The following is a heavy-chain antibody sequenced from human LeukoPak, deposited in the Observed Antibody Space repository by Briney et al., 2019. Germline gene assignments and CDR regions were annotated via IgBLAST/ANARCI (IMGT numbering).Heavy chain of an antibody. Sequence: ASVKVSCMASGYSFTIYGICCVRQAPGQGLEWMGWISAYNGNTNYAQKLQGRVPLTTDTSTSTAYMELRSLRADDTAVYYCTRVDYVAYCGRDDYWGQGTLVTVSS. D-gene: IGHD4-17*01. V-gene: IGHV1-18*01. J-gene: IGHJ4*02. CDR2: ISAYNGNT. CDR3: TRVDYVAYCGRDDY. CDR1: GYSFTIYG.